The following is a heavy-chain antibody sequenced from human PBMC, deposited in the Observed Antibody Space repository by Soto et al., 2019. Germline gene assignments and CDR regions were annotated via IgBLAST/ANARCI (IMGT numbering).Heavy chain of an antibody. CDR3: AGGGVRGVITRTRDYYGMDV. Sequence: ASVKVSCKASGYTFTGYYMHWVRQAPGQGLEWMGWINPNSGGTNYAQKFQGWVTMTRDTSISTAYLQWSRLKASDTAMYYCAGGGVRGVITRTRDYYGMDVWGQGTTVTVSS. V-gene: IGHV1-2*04. D-gene: IGHD3-10*01. CDR2: INPNSGGT. CDR1: GYTFTGYY. J-gene: IGHJ6*02.